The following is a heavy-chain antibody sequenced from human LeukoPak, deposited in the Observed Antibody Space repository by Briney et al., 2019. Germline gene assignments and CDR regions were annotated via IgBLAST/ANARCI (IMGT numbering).Heavy chain of an antibody. CDR2: ISGSGGST. CDR1: GFTFSSYA. V-gene: IGHV3-23*01. D-gene: IGHD3-22*01. J-gene: IGHJ4*02. Sequence: GGSLRLSCAASGFTFSSYAMSWVRQAPGKGLEWVSAISGSGGSTYYADSVKGRFTISRDNSKNTLYLQMNSLRAEDTAVYYCASSTVSGYYYYFDYWGQGTLVTVSS. CDR3: ASSTVSGYYYYFDY.